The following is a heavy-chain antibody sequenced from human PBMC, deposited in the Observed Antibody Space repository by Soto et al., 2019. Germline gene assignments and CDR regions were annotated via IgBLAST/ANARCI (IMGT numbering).Heavy chain of an antibody. Sequence: GGSLRLSCAASGFIFRNYWMSWVRQAPGKGLEWVANIKQDGGQKYYVDSVKGRFTISRDNARNSLYLQINSLRAEDTAMYYCASIGYSSSSLDYWGLGTLVTVSS. J-gene: IGHJ4*02. CDR2: IKQDGGQK. CDR1: GFIFRNYW. CDR3: ASIGYSSSSLDY. D-gene: IGHD6-6*01. V-gene: IGHV3-7*03.